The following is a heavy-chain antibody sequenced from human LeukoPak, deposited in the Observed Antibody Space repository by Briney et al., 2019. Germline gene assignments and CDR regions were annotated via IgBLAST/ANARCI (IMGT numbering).Heavy chain of an antibody. CDR1: GFTFSGSA. D-gene: IGHD6-13*01. CDR2: IRSKANSYAT. CDR3: TRNTGYSSSSYYYYGMDV. Sequence: GGSLRLSCAAPGFTFSGSAMHCVRQASGKGLEWVGRIRSKANSYATAYAASGKGRFTTSRDDSKTTAYLQMNSLKTEDTAVYYCTRNTGYSSSSYYYYGMDVWGKGTTVTVSS. J-gene: IGHJ6*04. V-gene: IGHV3-73*01.